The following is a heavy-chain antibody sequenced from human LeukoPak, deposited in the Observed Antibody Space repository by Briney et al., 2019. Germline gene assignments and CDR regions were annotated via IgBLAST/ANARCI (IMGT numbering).Heavy chain of an antibody. CDR1: GFTFSSYA. CDR2: ISGSGGST. CDR3: AEDPLPGTILETVPNWFDP. V-gene: IGHV3-23*01. Sequence: GSLRLSCAASGFTFSSYAMSWVRQAPGKGLEWVSAISGSGGSTYYADSVKGRFTISRDNSKNTLYLQMNSLRAEDTAVYYCAEDPLPGTILETVPNWFDPWGQGTLVTVSS. D-gene: IGHD3-3*01. J-gene: IGHJ5*02.